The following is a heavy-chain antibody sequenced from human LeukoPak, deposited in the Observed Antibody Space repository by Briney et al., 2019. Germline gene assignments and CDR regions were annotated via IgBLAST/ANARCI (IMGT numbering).Heavy chain of an antibody. V-gene: IGHV1-46*01. CDR3: ARDRGAPIVVVPAAISFRYYYYGMDV. J-gene: IGHJ6*02. D-gene: IGHD2-2*01. Sequence: ASVKVSCKASGYTFTSYYMHWVRQAPGQGLEWMGIINPSGGSTSYAQKFQGRVTMTRDTSTSTVYMELSSLRSEDTAVYYCARDRGAPIVVVPAAISFRYYYYGMDVWGQGTTVTVSS. CDR2: INPSGGST. CDR1: GYTFTSYY.